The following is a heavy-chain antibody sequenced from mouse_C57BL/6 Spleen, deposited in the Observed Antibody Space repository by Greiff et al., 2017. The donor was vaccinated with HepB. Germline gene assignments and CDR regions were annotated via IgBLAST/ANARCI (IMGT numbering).Heavy chain of an antibody. CDR3: ARSYYDFDC. V-gene: IGHV1-26*01. CDR1: GYTFTDYY. Sequence: EVQLQQSGPELVKPGASVKISCKASGYTFTDYYMNWVKQSHGKSLEWIGDINPNNGGTSYNQKFKGKATLTVAKSSSTAYMELRSLTSEDSAVYYCARSYYDFDCWGKGTTVTVSS. D-gene: IGHD1-1*01. CDR2: INPNNGGT. J-gene: IGHJ2*01.